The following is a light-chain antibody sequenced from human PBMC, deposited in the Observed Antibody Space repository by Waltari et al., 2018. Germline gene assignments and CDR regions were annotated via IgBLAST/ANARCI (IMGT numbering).Light chain of an antibody. CDR2: EAV. CDR1: SADLASYNL. Sequence: QSALTQPASVSGSPGQSITISCPRASADLASYNLVSWYQHHPAKAPKLMIYEAVKRPSGVSNRFSGAKSGTTASLIISGLQADDEADYYCCSYTGSSTSYGCGSGTKVTVL. CDR3: CSYTGSSTSYG. J-gene: IGLJ1*01. V-gene: IGLV2-23*01.